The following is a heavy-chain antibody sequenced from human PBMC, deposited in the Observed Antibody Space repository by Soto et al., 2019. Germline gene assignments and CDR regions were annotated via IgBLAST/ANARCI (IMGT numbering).Heavy chain of an antibody. Sequence: SRRLSRPPAAFTFSSYSIHWDRQAPKSWLGWVSVKSYDRSNKYYAEPVKGRFRISKDNYKNALYLRMNSLRDEETAVYYCARHGRGDYDSQWWSWGLKPTGACFDYWGQGTLV. J-gene: IGHJ4*02. CDR1: AFTFSSYS. CDR2: KSYDRSNK. D-gene: IGHD3-22*01. V-gene: IGHV3-30-3*01. CDR3: ARHGRGDYDSQWWSWGLKPTGACFDY.